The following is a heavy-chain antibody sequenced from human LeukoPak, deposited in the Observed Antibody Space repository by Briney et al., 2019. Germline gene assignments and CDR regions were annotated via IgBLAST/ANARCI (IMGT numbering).Heavy chain of an antibody. D-gene: IGHD4-17*01. CDR2: ISYDGSNK. CDR3: AKSGETTVTTWIYYYYYMDV. V-gene: IGHV3-30*18. J-gene: IGHJ6*03. CDR1: GFTFSSYG. Sequence: SGGSLRLSCAASGFTFSSYGMHWVRQAPGKGLEWVAVISYDGSNKYYADSVKGRFTISRDNSKNTLYLQMNSLRAEDTAVYYCAKSGETTVTTWIYYYYYMDVWGKGTTVTVSS.